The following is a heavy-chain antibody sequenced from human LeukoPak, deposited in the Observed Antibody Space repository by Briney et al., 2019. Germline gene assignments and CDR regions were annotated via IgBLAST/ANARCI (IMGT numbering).Heavy chain of an antibody. CDR3: ARRGTSSGLAFDS. V-gene: IGHV6-1*01. CDR2: TYYRSTWSN. D-gene: IGHD6-6*01. J-gene: IGHJ4*02. CDR1: GDSISNNSVT. Sequence: SQTLSLTCAISGDSISNNSVTWHWIRQSPSRGLEWLVRTYYRSTWSNDYAVSVKSRITINPDTSKNQFSLQLNSVTPEDTAVYYCARRGTSSGLAFDSWGQGTLVTVSS.